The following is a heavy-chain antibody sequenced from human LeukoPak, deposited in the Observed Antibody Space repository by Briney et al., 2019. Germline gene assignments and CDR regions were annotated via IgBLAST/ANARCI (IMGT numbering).Heavy chain of an antibody. J-gene: IGHJ3*02. D-gene: IGHD3-10*01. CDR3: ARAHYYGSGSYYPRGAFDI. CDR1: GYTFTGYY. V-gene: IGHV1-2*04. Sequence: RVASVKVSCKASGYTFTGYYMHWVRQAPGQGLEWMGWINPNSGGTNYAQKFQGWVTMIRDTSISTAYMELSRLRSDDTAVYYCARAHYYGSGSYYPRGAFDIWGQGTMVTVSS. CDR2: INPNSGGT.